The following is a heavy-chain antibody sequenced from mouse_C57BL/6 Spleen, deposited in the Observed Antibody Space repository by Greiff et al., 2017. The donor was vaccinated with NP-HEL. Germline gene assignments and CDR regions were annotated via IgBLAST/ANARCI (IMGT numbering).Heavy chain of an antibody. CDR3: ARRGGYDYDGFAY. J-gene: IGHJ3*01. D-gene: IGHD2-4*01. V-gene: IGHV1-81*01. CDR2: IYPRSGNT. Sequence: QVQLKQSGAELARPGASVKLSCKASGYTFTSYGISWVKQRTGQGLEWIGEIYPRSGNTYYNEKFKGKATLTADKSSSTAYMELRSLTSEDSAVYFCARRGGYDYDGFAYWGQGTLVTVSA. CDR1: GYTFTSYG.